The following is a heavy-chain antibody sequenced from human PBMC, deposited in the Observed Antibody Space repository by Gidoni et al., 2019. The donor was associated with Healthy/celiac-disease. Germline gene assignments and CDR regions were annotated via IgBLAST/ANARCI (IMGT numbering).Heavy chain of an antibody. D-gene: IGHD2-2*01. CDR2: IRYDGSNK. CDR3: AKDWGYCSSTSCSRPHAFDI. CDR1: GFPFSSYG. V-gene: IGHV3-30*02. Sequence: QVQLVESGGGVVQPGGSLRLSCAASGFPFSSYGMHWVRQAPGKGLEWVAFIRYDGSNKYYADSVKGRFTISRDNSKNTLYLQMNSLRAEDTAVYYCAKDWGYCSSTSCSRPHAFDIWGQGTMVTVSS. J-gene: IGHJ3*02.